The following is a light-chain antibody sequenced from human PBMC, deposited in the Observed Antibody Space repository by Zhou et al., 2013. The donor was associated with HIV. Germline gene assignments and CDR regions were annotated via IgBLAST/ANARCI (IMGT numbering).Light chain of an antibody. CDR1: QSISSY. V-gene: IGKV1-39*01. J-gene: IGKJ2*02. CDR2: AAS. CDR3: QQSYSTPPST. Sequence: DIQMTQSPSSLSASVGDRVTITCRAGQSISSYLNWYQQKPGKAPKLLIYAASSLQSGVPSRFSGSGSGTDFTLTISSLQPEDFASYYCQQSYSTPPSTFGQGTRLEIK.